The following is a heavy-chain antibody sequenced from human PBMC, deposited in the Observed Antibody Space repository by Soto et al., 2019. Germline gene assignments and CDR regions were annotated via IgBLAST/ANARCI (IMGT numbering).Heavy chain of an antibody. J-gene: IGHJ6*02. Sequence: GGSLRLSCAASGFTFSSYWMHWVRQAPGKGLVWVSRINSDGSSTSYADSVKGRFTISRDNAKNTLYLQMNSLRAEDTAVYYCARDHSVLRYFDWLFPNGGMDVWGQGSTVTVSS. CDR2: INSDGSST. D-gene: IGHD3-9*01. CDR3: ARDHSVLRYFDWLFPNGGMDV. CDR1: GFTFSSYW. V-gene: IGHV3-74*01.